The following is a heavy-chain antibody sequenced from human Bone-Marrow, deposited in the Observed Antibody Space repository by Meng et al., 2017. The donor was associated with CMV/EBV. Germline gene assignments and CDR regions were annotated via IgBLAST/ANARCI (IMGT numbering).Heavy chain of an antibody. CDR3: AVRVHCSSTTCYTHLYYYYYGMDV. Sequence: ASVNVSCTGSGYTFTSYFIHWVRQAPGQGLEWMGIINPSGGSTSYAQKFQGRVTMTRDTSTSTVYMELSSLRSDDTAVYYCAVRVHCSSTTCYTHLYYYYYGMDVWGQGTTVTVSS. CDR1: GYTFTSYF. D-gene: IGHD2-2*02. V-gene: IGHV1-46*01. J-gene: IGHJ6*02. CDR2: INPSGGST.